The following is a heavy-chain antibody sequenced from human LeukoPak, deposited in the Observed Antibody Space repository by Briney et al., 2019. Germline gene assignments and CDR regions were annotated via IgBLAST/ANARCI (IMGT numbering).Heavy chain of an antibody. J-gene: IGHJ4*02. CDR1: GFTFSSYW. D-gene: IGHD2-2*01. CDR2: INSDGSST. V-gene: IGHV3-74*01. Sequence: PGGSLRLSCAASGFTFSSYWMHWVRPAPGKGLVWVSRINSDGSSTSYADSVKGRFTISRDNAKNTLYLQMNSLRAEDTAVYYCARGGSPAAMIDYWGQGTLVTVSS. CDR3: ARGGSPAAMIDY.